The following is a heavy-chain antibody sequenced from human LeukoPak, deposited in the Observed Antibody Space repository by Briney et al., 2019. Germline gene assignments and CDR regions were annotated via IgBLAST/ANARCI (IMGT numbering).Heavy chain of an antibody. CDR1: GFIFSNYA. D-gene: IGHD6-25*01. CDR3: ARDRRRAAAYYFDH. Sequence: PGGSLRLSCAASGFIFSNYAMHWVRQAPGKGLEWVAVIAADGRDKHHADSVKGRFTISRDNSNNAIYLEMNGLRADDTAAYYCARDRRRAAAYYFDHWGQGALVTVSS. J-gene: IGHJ4*02. V-gene: IGHV3-30*04. CDR2: IAADGRDK.